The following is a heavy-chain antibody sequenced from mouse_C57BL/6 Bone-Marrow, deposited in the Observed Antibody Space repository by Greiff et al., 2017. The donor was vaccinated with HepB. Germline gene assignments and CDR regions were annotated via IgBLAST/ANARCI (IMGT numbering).Heavy chain of an antibody. CDR3: ARWDSSGTYYFDY. D-gene: IGHD3-2*02. Sequence: EVQLQESGPELVKPGASVKIPCKASGYTFTDYNMAWVKQSHGKSLEWIGDINPNNGGTIYNQKYKGKATLTVDKSSSTAYTELRSLTSEDTAVYYCARWDSSGTYYFDYWGQGTTLTVSS. J-gene: IGHJ2*01. CDR1: GYTFTDYN. V-gene: IGHV1-18*01. CDR2: INPNNGGT.